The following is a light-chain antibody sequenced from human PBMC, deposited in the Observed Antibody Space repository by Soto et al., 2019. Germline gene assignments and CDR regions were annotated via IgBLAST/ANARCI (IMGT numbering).Light chain of an antibody. CDR1: QNVGHN. CDR2: AAS. V-gene: IGKV3-11*01. J-gene: IGKJ2*01. Sequence: EVVLTQSPATLSLSQGASATLSCRASQNVGHNLAWYQQTPGQAPRLLIYAASDRATGIPARFRGSGSDTDFTLTITSVEPEDFAVYYCQQRSRWPRDTFGQGTKLEIK. CDR3: QQRSRWPRDT.